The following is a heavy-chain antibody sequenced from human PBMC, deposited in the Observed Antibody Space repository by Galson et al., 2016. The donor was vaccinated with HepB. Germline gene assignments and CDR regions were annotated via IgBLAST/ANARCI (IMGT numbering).Heavy chain of an antibody. D-gene: IGHD2-2*01. J-gene: IGHJ6*04. CDR1: GFTFRNYG. V-gene: IGHV3-23*01. Sequence: SLRLSCAASGFTFRNYGMTWVRQAPGKGLEVVSSISRSGDSTDYADSVKGRFTISRDNSTNTQSLQMNSLTAHDTARNYCVPGGTAPAVWGKGTTVTVSS. CDR2: ISRSGDST. CDR3: VPGGTAPAV.